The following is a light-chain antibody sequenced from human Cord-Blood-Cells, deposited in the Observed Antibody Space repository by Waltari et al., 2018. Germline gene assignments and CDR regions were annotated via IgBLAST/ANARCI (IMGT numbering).Light chain of an antibody. J-gene: IGKJ5*01. CDR2: AAS. CDR1: QGISSY. Sequence: AIRMTQSPSSLSESTGDRVTLTCRASQGISSYLAWYQQKPGKAAKLLIYAASTLQSGVPSRFSGSGSGTDFTLTNSCLQSEDFATYYCQQYYSYPTFGQGTRLEIK. CDR3: QQYYSYPT. V-gene: IGKV1-8*01.